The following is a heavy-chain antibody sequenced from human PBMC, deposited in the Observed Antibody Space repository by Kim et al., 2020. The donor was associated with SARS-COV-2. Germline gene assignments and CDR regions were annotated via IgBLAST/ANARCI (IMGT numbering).Heavy chain of an antibody. D-gene: IGHD3-3*01. J-gene: IGHJ5*02. CDR1: GYTFTSYA. Sequence: ASVKVSCKASGYTFTSYAMNWVRQAPGQGLEWMGWINTNTGNPTYAQGFTGRFVFSLDTSVSTAYLQISSLKAEDTAVYYCARADYDFWSGYGRWFDPWGQGTLVTVSS. V-gene: IGHV7-4-1*02. CDR2: INTNTGNP. CDR3: ARADYDFWSGYGRWFDP.